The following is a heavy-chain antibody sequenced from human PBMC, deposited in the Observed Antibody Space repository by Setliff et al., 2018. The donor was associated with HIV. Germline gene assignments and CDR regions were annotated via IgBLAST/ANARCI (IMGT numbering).Heavy chain of an antibody. CDR3: ARSRPFFDI. V-gene: IGHV4-38-2*01. CDR2: IYHSGST. J-gene: IGHJ3*02. Sequence: SETLSLTCAVSGYSISSGYYWGWIRQPPGKGLEWIGSIYHSGSTFYNPSLKSRVTISVDTSKNQFSLKLSSVTAADTAVYYCARSRPFFDIWGQGTMVTVS. CDR1: GYSISSGYY.